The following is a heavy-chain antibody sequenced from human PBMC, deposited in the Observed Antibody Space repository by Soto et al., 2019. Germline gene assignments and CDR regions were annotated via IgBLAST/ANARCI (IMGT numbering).Heavy chain of an antibody. CDR3: AKDRVWNYVSDHGVDV. Sequence: PGGSLRLSCAASGFTFSSYGMHWVRQAPGKGLEWLALISYDGSNQYYADSVKGQFTISRDDSKNTLYLQMNSLRAEDTAVYYCAKDRVWNYVSDHGVDVWGQGTTVTVSS. CDR1: GFTFSSYG. V-gene: IGHV3-30*18. J-gene: IGHJ6*02. CDR2: ISYDGSNQ. D-gene: IGHD1-7*01.